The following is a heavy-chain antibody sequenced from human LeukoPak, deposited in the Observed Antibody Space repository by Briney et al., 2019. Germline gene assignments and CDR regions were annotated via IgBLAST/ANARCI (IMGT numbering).Heavy chain of an antibody. CDR2: TDYRSKWYN. D-gene: IGHD6-13*01. Sequence: SQTLSLTGAISGDSVSSNRAGWNCTRQSPSRRLEWLGRTDYRSKWYNDYAVSVKSRITINPDTSKNQFSLQLKSVTPEDTAVYYCARDLRAAAAGTAGWFDPWGQGTLVNVSS. CDR1: GDSVSSNRAG. CDR3: ARDLRAAAAGTAGWFDP. V-gene: IGHV6-1*01. J-gene: IGHJ5*02.